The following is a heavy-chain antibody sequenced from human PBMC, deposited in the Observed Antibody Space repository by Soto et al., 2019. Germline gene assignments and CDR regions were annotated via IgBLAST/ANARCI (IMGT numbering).Heavy chain of an antibody. D-gene: IGHD6-19*01. V-gene: IGHV3-30-3*01. CDR2: ISFDGTTK. CDR3: ARRAVPGHYSYYYYSLDV. J-gene: IGHJ6*02. CDR1: GFTFSNYA. Sequence: QVQLVESGGGVVQPGRSLRLSCAASGFTFSNYAMHWVRQAPGRGLEWLALISFDGTTKYYADPVKGRFTISRDNSNNTLFLQMNSLRPEATAVYYCARRAVPGHYSYYYYSLDVWGQGTTVTVSS.